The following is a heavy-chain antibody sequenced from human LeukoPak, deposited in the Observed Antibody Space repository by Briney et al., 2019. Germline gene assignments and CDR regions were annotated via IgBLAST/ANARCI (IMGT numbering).Heavy chain of an antibody. V-gene: IGHV4-4*02. CDR3: ARTSYNSGPTPGGY. Sequence: SGTLSLTCAVSGGFISSGHWWSWVRQSPGKGLEWIGEVFHSGSTNYNPSLERRVTISVDTSKREFSLKLNLVTAADTAVYYCARTSYNSGPTPGGYWGRGTLVTVSS. CDR1: GGFISSGHW. CDR2: VFHSGST. D-gene: IGHD1-14*01. J-gene: IGHJ4*02.